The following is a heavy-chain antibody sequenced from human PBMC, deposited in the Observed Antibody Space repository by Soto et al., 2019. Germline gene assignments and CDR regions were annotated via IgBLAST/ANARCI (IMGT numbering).Heavy chain of an antibody. V-gene: IGHV5-10-1*01. CDR3: ARSSLGYCSSTSCSNYYYYGMDV. D-gene: IGHD2-2*01. CDR1: GYSFTSYW. J-gene: IGHJ6*02. CDR2: IDPSDSYT. Sequence: GESLKISCKGSGYSFTSYWISWARQMPGKGLEWMGRIDPSDSYTNYSPSFQGHVTISADKSISTAYLQWSSLKASDTAMYYCARSSLGYCSSTSCSNYYYYGMDVWGQGTTVTVSS.